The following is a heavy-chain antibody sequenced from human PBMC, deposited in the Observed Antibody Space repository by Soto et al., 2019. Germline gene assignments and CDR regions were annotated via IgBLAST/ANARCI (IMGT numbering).Heavy chain of an antibody. V-gene: IGHV3-33*01. J-gene: IGHJ4*02. CDR3: ARERHRYCSGGTCSGADF. Sequence: PGGSLRLSCAASGFSFSTYGMHWIRQAPGKGLEWVAGIWYDGSNKYYVDSVKGRFTISRDNSKNTLYLQMNSLRAEDTAVFYCARERHRYCSGGTCSGADFCGQGILVTVSS. CDR2: IWYDGSNK. CDR1: GFSFSTYG. D-gene: IGHD2-15*01.